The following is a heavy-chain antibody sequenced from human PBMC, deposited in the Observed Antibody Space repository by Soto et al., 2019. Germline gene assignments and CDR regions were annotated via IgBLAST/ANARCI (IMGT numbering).Heavy chain of an antibody. V-gene: IGHV3-23*01. CDR2: IIDSGDDT. J-gene: IGHJ4*02. Sequence: PGGSLRLSCAASGFTFNNYAMVWVRQAPGKGLEWVSAIIDSGDDTYYIDSVKGRFTISRDNSKSTLYLQMNSLRAEDTAIYYCAKLGSSSWSPHYYFDYWGQGTLVTVSS. CDR1: GFTFNNYA. CDR3: AKLGSSSWSPHYYFDY. D-gene: IGHD2-2*01.